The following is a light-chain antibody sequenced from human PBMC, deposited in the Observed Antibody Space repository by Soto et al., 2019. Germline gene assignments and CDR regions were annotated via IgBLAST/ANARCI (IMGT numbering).Light chain of an antibody. Sequence: IQLTQSPSLLSASVXDRVNITCTASQSISIYLXXXQQXXGXAPHXXXADXSSLQGGGPSRLSGTGSATDFSLPISSMQPEYFAIYFFQQSYITLFRFGQGTKVDIK. J-gene: IGKJ2*01. CDR2: DXS. CDR3: QQSYITLFR. CDR1: QSISIY. V-gene: IGKV1-39*01.